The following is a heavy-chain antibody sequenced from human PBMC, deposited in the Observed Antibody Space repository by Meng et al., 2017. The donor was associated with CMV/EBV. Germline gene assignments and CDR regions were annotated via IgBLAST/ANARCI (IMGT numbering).Heavy chain of an antibody. J-gene: IGHJ6*02. V-gene: IGHV4-59*01. CDR2: IYYSGST. CDR1: GGSISSYY. CDR3: ARGVSYGSFHYYGMDV. D-gene: IGHD5-18*01. Sequence: SETLSLTCTVSGGSISSYYWSWIRQPPGKGLEWIGYIYYSGSTNYNPSLKSRVTISVDTSKNQFSLKLSSVTAADTAVYYCARGVSYGSFHYYGMDVWGQGTTVTVSS.